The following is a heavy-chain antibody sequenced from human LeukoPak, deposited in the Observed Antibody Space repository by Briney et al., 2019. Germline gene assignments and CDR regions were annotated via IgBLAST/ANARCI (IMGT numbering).Heavy chain of an antibody. D-gene: IGHD2-15*01. J-gene: IGHJ5*02. CDR2: INPNSGGT. CDR3: ARGYCSGGSCYSVENWFDP. V-gene: IGHV1-2*06. Sequence: ASVKVSCKAAGYTFTGYYMFWVRQAPGQGLVWMGRINPNSGGTNYAQKFQGRVTMTRDTSISTAYMELSRLRSDDTAVYYSARGYCSGGSCYSVENWFDPWGQGTLVTVSS. CDR1: GYTFTGYY.